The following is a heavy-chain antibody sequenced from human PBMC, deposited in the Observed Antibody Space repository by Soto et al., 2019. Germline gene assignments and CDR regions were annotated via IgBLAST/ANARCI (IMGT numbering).Heavy chain of an antibody. D-gene: IGHD2-8*02. CDR1: GGIIRSGCY. CDR2: MYHSKSR. V-gene: IGHV4-38-2*02. J-gene: IGHJ3*01. CDR3: VRDQLRLLATDTAFDL. Sequence: SETRSLTRAGSGGIIRSGCYYVCSLRPAAKALDWFGWMYHSKSRYYNPPLRSRVTISVDTSNNRWSLKLTSVTAADTAIYYCVRDQLRLLATDTAFDLWGQGPTVTVS.